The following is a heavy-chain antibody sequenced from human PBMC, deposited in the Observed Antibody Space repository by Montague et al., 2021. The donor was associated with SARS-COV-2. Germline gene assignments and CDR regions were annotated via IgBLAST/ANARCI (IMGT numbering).Heavy chain of an antibody. CDR1: GGSISSYY. D-gene: IGHD5-24*01. V-gene: IGHV4-59*01. CDR3: ARVFPRWLQFDPYFDY. Sequence: SETLSLTCTVSGGSISSYYWSWSRQPPGKGLEWIGYSYYSGSTNYNPTLKSRGTISVDTSKNQFSLKLSSVTAADTAAYYCARVFPRWLQFDPYFDYWGQGTLVTVSS. CDR2: SYYSGST. J-gene: IGHJ4*02.